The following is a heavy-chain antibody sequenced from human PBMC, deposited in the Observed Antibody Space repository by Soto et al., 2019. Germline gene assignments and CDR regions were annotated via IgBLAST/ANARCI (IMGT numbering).Heavy chain of an antibody. D-gene: IGHD3-22*01. CDR1: GFTFSSYA. CDR3: AKALDSSDYTPFDY. J-gene: IGHJ4*02. Sequence: GSLRLSCAASGFTFSSYARIRVRQAPGKGLEWASTISGSGGSTYYADSVKGRFTISRDNSKNSLYLQMNSQRAEDTALYYCAKALDSSDYTPFDYWGQGTRVTVSS. CDR2: ISGSGGST. V-gene: IGHV3-23*01.